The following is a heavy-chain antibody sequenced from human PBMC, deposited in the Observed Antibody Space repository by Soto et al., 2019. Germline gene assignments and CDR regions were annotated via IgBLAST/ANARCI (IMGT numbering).Heavy chain of an antibody. CDR1: GYTFTGYY. CDR2: INPNSGGT. Sequence: ASVKVSCKASGYTFTGYYMHWVRQAPGQGLEWMGWINPNSGGTNYAQKFQGWVTMTRDTSISTAYMELSRLRSDDTAVYYCARAPRNYYGSGSTFDYWGQGTLVTGSS. V-gene: IGHV1-2*04. CDR3: ARAPRNYYGSGSTFDY. J-gene: IGHJ4*02. D-gene: IGHD3-10*01.